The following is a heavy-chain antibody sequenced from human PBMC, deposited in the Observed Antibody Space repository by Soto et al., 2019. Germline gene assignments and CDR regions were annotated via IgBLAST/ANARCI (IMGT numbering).Heavy chain of an antibody. D-gene: IGHD3-10*01. CDR2: ISTSGATR. J-gene: IGHJ4*02. V-gene: IGHV3-48*02. CDR1: GFTFSTDS. Sequence: EVQLVESGGGLVQPGGSLRLSCVASGFTFSTDSMNWVRQAPGKGLEWVAHISTSGATRYYADSVKGRFTISRDNAKTSLYLQMDSVRNEDTAVYYCARFFGRGFDYWGQGTLVTVSS. CDR3: ARFFGRGFDY.